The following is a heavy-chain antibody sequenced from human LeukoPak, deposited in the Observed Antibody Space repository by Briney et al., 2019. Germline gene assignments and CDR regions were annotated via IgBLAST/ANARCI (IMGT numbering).Heavy chain of an antibody. J-gene: IGHJ4*02. D-gene: IGHD2-21*01. Sequence: GGSLRLSCAASGFTSSSHWMNWVRQAPGKGLEWVSSISSSSNYIYYADSVKGRFTISRDNAKNSVDLQMNSLRAEDTAVYYCARGLCGGDCYDYWGQGTLVTVSS. CDR3: ARGLCGGDCYDY. CDR2: ISSSSNYI. V-gene: IGHV3-21*01. CDR1: GFTSSSHW.